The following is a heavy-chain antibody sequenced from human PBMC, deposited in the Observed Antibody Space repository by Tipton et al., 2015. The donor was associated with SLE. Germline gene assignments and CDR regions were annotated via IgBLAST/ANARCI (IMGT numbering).Heavy chain of an antibody. CDR1: GGSFNGYS. Sequence: TLSLTCAVYGGSFNGYSWSWIRQPPGKGLEWIGEINDSGITDYKSSLKSRVTISLDTSKNQFSLKMTSVTAADTALYFCARGERSSSACYTRFYDYWSQGALVPVSS. D-gene: IGHD2-2*02. J-gene: IGHJ4*02. CDR2: INDSGIT. CDR3: ARGERSSSACYTRFYDY. V-gene: IGHV4-34*01.